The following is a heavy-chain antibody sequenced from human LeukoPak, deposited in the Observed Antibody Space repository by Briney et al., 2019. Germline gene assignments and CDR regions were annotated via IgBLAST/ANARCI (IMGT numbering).Heavy chain of an antibody. CDR3: ARGIGYGDYETRYFDY. V-gene: IGHV1-2*02. CDR1: GYTFTGYH. CDR2: INPNSGGT. D-gene: IGHD4-17*01. J-gene: IGHJ4*02. Sequence: ASVKVSCKASGYTFTGYHMHWVRQAPGQGLEWMGWINPNSGGTNYAQKFQGRVTMTRDTSISTAYMELSRLRSDDTAVYYCARGIGYGDYETRYFDYWGQGTLVTVSS.